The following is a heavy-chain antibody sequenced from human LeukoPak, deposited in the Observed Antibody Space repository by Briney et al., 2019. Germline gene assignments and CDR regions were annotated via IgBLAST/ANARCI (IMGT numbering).Heavy chain of an antibody. D-gene: IGHD1-1*01. CDR1: GFTFSSYA. Sequence: GGSLRLSCAASGFTFSSYAMTWVRQAPGKGPEWVSLISGSGGSTYYADSVKGRFTISRDNSKNTLYLQMNSLRAEDTAVFYCAKGRGDNSMFNFDYWGQGTLVTVSS. CDR2: ISGSGGST. CDR3: AKGRGDNSMFNFDY. V-gene: IGHV3-23*01. J-gene: IGHJ4*02.